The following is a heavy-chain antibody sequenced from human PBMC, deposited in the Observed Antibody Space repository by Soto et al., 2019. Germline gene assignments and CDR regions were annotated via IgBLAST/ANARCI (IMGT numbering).Heavy chain of an antibody. Sequence: PSETLSLTCTVSGCSISSSSYYWGWIRQPPGKGLEWIGSIYYSGSTYYNPSLKSRVTISVDTSKNQFSLKLSSVTAADTAVYYCARRYGSAFDIWGQGTMVTVSS. CDR2: IYYSGST. CDR1: GCSISSSSYY. V-gene: IGHV4-39*07. J-gene: IGHJ3*02. CDR3: ARRYGSAFDI. D-gene: IGHD3-10*01.